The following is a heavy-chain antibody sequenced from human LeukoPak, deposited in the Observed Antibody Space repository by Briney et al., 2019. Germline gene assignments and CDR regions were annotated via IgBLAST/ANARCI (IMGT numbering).Heavy chain of an antibody. CDR3: ARGREGYSYDDAFDI. J-gene: IGHJ3*02. V-gene: IGHV3-74*01. Sequence: GGSLRLSCVASGFTFSSYWMHWVRQDPRKGLVWVSRINGDGRNINYADSVRGRFTISRDNSKNTLYLQMNSLRAEDTAVYYCARGREGYSYDDAFDIWGQGTMVTVSS. CDR2: INGDGRNI. CDR1: GFTFSSYW. D-gene: IGHD5-18*01.